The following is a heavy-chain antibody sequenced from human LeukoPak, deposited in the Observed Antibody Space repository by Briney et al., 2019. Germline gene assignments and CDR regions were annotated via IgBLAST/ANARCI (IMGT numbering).Heavy chain of an antibody. CDR1: GYTFNNYD. Sequence: VASVKVSCKASGYTFNNYDVYWVRQATGQGLEWLGWMNPNSGNTGYAEKFQGRLTMTMNTSITTAYMELSSLRSEDTALYYCARCSVGVRKRIDCWGQGTLVTVSS. D-gene: IGHD2-15*01. V-gene: IGHV1-8*01. CDR3: ARCSVGVRKRIDC. CDR2: MNPNSGNT. J-gene: IGHJ4*02.